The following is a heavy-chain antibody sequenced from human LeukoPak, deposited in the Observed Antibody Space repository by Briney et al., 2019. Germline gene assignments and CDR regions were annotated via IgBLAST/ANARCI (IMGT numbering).Heavy chain of an antibody. CDR2: ISGSDSGT. D-gene: IGHD2-8*02. Sequence: GGSLRLSCEASRFTFSTYAMSWVRQPPGKGLQWVSGISGSDSGTYYTDSVKGRFTISRDNSKNTVYLEIDNLRAEDTAVYYCAKCMSGTGVCLNFDSWGQGILVTVSS. V-gene: IGHV3-23*01. CDR3: AKCMSGTGVCLNFDS. CDR1: RFTFSTYA. J-gene: IGHJ4*02.